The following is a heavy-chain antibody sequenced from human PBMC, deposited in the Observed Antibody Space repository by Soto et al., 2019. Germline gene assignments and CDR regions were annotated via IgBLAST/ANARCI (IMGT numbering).Heavy chain of an antibody. D-gene: IGHD2-8*01. J-gene: IGHJ4*02. CDR2: ISYDKSNQ. CDR1: GFTFSHFA. CDR3: AREEYGRVFFDW. V-gene: IGHV3-30-3*01. Sequence: PGGSLRLSCAASGFTFSHFAMHWVRRAPGKGLEWVAVISYDKSNQYYADSVKGRFTISRDNYKNTLYLQMSSLRAEDTALYYWAREEYGRVFFDWWGPGTVVTVSS.